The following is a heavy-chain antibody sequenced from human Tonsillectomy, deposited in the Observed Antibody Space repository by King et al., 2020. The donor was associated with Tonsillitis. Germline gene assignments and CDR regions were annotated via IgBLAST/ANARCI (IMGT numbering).Heavy chain of an antibody. D-gene: IGHD3-9*01. CDR3: ARDPSGGYNGGYWYFDL. V-gene: IGHV4-59*01. J-gene: IGHJ2*01. Sequence: VQLQESGPGLVKPSETLSLTCTVSGGSISSYYWSWIRQPPGKGLEWIGYIYYSGSTNYNPSLKSRVTISLETSKNQFSLKLSSVTAADTAVYYCARDPSGGYNGGYWYFDLWGRGTLVTVSS. CDR1: GGSISSYY. CDR2: IYYSGST.